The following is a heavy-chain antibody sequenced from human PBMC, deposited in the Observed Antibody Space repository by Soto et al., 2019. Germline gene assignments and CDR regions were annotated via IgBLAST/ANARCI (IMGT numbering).Heavy chain of an antibody. CDR2: IWYDGSNK. CDR3: ARDSGGGDCSSTSCYGGSVS. Sequence: QVQLVESGGGVVQPGRSLRLSCAASGFTFSSYGMHWVRQAPGKGLEWVAVIWYDGSNKYYADSVKGRFTMSRDNSKNTLYLQMNSLRAEDTAVYYCARDSGGGDCSSTSCYGGSVSWGQGTLVTVSS. V-gene: IGHV3-33*01. CDR1: GFTFSSYG. D-gene: IGHD2-2*01. J-gene: IGHJ4*02.